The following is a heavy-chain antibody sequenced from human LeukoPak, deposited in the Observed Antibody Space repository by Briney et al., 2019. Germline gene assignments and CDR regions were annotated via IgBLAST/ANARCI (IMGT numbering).Heavy chain of an antibody. D-gene: IGHD4-11*01. J-gene: IGHJ6*02. Sequence: GGSLRLSCAASGFTFSSYAMNWVRQAPGKGLEWVSAITNSGGSTYYADSVKGRFTISRDNSKNTLYLQMNSLRAEDTAVYYCARDATVTYYYYYGMDVWGQGTTVTVSS. CDR1: GFTFSSYA. V-gene: IGHV3-23*01. CDR3: ARDATVTYYYYYGMDV. CDR2: ITNSGGST.